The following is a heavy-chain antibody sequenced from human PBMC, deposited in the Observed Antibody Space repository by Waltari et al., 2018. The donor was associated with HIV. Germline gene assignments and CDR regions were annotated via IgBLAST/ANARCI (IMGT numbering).Heavy chain of an antibody. CDR2: ISYDGGDK. Sequence: VQLVESGGGVVQPGRSLRLSCTGPGFTFNNYILHWVRQAPGKGLDWIAFISYDGGDKDYADSLRGRFTISRDNSKNTLFLQMDSLRIEDTALYYCAREAVTTNYYFDNWGQGTLVTVSS. D-gene: IGHD1-1*01. CDR3: AREAVTTNYYFDN. CDR1: GFTFNNYI. V-gene: IGHV3-30*04. J-gene: IGHJ4*02.